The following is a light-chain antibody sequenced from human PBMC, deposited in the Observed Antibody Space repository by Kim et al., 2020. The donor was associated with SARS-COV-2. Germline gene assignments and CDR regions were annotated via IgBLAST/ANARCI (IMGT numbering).Light chain of an antibody. CDR3: QQYDSKSPRT. V-gene: IGKV1-5*03. CDR1: QSISTW. CDR2: KAS. J-gene: IGKJ1*01. Sequence: SVGDRATITCRASQSISTWLAWYQQKPGKAPTLLIYKASNLESGVPSRFSGRGSGTEFTLTISNLQPDDFATYYCQQYDSKSPRTFGQGTEVDIK.